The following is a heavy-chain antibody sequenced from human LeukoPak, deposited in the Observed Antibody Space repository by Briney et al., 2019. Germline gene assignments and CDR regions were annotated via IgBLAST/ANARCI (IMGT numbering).Heavy chain of an antibody. V-gene: IGHV4-39*01. CDR2: IHNSGST. J-gene: IGHJ4*02. CDR1: GGSIDRSGYY. CDR3: ARRDMAVLGAVIFDY. Sequence: SETLSLTCSVSGGSIDRSGYYWGWIRQPPGKGLEWIGSIHNSGSTHYNPSLKSRVSISADTSKNLFSLNLSSVTVADTAVYFCARRDMAVLGAVIFDYWGQGIPVTVSS. D-gene: IGHD2-21*01.